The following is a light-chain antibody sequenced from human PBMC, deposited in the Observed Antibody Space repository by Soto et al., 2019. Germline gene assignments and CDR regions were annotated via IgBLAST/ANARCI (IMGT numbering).Light chain of an antibody. J-gene: IGLJ3*02. CDR1: SSDVGAYKY. Sequence: QSALTQPASVSASPGPSITISCTGTSSDVGAYKYVSWYQQHPGKSPIVLIYEVSNRPSGVSNRFSGSKSGNTASLTISGLQAEDEAQYYCSSYTTSSLEVFGGGTKLTVL. V-gene: IGLV2-14*01. CDR2: EVS. CDR3: SSYTTSSLEV.